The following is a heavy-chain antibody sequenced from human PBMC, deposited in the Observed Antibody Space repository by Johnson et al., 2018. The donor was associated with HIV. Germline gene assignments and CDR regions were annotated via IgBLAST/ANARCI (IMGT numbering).Heavy chain of an antibody. V-gene: IGHV3-11*04. CDR3: ARDASLRFLEWFDAFDI. CDR2: ISSSGSTI. Sequence: QVHLVESGGGLAKPGGSLRLSCAASAFTFSDYYISWIRQAPGKGLEWVSYISSSGSTIYYADSVKGRFTISRDNAKNSLYLQMNSLRAEDTAVYYCARDASLRFLEWFDAFDIWGQGTMVTVSS. J-gene: IGHJ3*02. D-gene: IGHD3-3*01. CDR1: AFTFSDYY.